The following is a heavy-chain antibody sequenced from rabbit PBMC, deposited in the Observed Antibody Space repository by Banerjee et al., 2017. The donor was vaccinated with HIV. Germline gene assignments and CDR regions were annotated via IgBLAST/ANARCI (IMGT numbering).Heavy chain of an antibody. J-gene: IGHJ4*01. CDR2: ISAGDGNT. Sequence: QEQLVESGGGLVQPGGSLTLTCKASGFDFSSNAMFWDLQAPGKGLEWIECISAGDGNTYYASWVNGQFTISSHNAQNTLYLQLNSLTAADTATYFCVSRGYASSTYGFNLWGQGTLVTVS. CDR3: VSRGYASSTYGFNL. CDR1: GFDFSSNA. V-gene: IGHV1S47*01. D-gene: IGHD8-1*01.